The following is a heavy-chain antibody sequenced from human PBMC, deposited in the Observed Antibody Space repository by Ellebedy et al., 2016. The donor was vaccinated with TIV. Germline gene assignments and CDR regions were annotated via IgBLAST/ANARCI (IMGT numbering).Heavy chain of an antibody. CDR2: INPNSGGT. D-gene: IGHD5-24*01. CDR3: ARARSVDGYNLD. V-gene: IGHV1-2*04. J-gene: IGHJ4*02. Sequence: ASVKVSXXASGYTFTGYYMHWVRQAPGQGLEWMGWINPNSGGTNYAQKFQGWVTMTRDTSISTAYMELSRLRSDDTAVYYCARARSVDGYNLDWGQGTLVTVSS. CDR1: GYTFTGYY.